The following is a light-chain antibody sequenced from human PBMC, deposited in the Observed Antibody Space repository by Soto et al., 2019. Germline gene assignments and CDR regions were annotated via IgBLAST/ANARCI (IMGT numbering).Light chain of an antibody. Sequence: QSVLTQPASVSGSPGQSITISCTGTSSDVGSYNLVSRYQQHPGKAPKLMIYEGSKRPSGVSNRFSGSKSGNTASLTISGLQAEDEADYYCCSYAGSFYVFGTGIKVTVL. V-gene: IGLV2-23*01. CDR2: EGS. CDR3: CSYAGSFYV. CDR1: SSDVGSYNL. J-gene: IGLJ1*01.